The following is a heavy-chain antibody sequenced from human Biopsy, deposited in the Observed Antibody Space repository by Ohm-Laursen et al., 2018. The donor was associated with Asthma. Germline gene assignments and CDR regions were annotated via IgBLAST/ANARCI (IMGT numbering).Heavy chain of an antibody. Sequence: SLRLSCAASEFPFSSYAMNWVRQAPGKGLEWVSPISGNGDNTHYSDSVQGRFIISRDNSKNTLYLQMNSLRVEDTAIYFCAKDKVGAANSYQYGMDVWGQGTTVTVSS. CDR3: AKDKVGAANSYQYGMDV. V-gene: IGHV3-23*01. CDR1: EFPFSSYA. J-gene: IGHJ6*02. D-gene: IGHD1-26*01. CDR2: ISGNGDNT.